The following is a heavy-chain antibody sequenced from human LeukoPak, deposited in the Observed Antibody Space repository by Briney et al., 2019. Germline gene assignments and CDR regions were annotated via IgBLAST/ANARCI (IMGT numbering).Heavy chain of an antibody. V-gene: IGHV3-21*01. J-gene: IGHJ4*02. D-gene: IGHD5-12*01. Sequence: EWVSCISSSSSYIYYADSVKGRFTISRDNDKNSLYMQMNSLRAEDTAVYYCARDGVATWDYWGQGTLVTVSS. CDR3: ARDGVATWDY. CDR2: ISSSSSYI.